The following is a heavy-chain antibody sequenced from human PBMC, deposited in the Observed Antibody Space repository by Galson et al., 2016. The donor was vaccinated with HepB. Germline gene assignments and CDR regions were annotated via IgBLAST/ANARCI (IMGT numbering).Heavy chain of an antibody. D-gene: IGHD3-22*01. CDR2: ISYDGSNK. J-gene: IGHJ5*02. Sequence: SLRLSCAASGFTFSSYAMHWVRQAPGKGLEWVAVISYDGSNKYYADSVKGRFTISRDNSKNTLYLQMNNLTAEDTAVYYCAREARITMIVVVIPGGWFDPWGQGTLVTVSS. CDR3: AREARITMIVVVIPGGWFDP. V-gene: IGHV3-30-3*01. CDR1: GFTFSSYA.